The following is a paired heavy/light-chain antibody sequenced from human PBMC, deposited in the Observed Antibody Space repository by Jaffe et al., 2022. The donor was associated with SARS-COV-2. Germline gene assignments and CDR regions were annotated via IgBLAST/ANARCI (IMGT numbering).Light chain of an antibody. CDR2: AAS. V-gene: IGKV1D-8*01. Sequence: VIWMTQSPSLLSASTGDRVTISCRMSQGISSYLAWYQQKPGKAPELLIYAASTLQSGVPSRFSGSGSGTDFTLTISCLQSEDFATYYCQQYYSFPFTFGPGTKVDIK. CDR3: QQYYSFPFT. J-gene: IGKJ3*01. CDR1: QGISSY.
Heavy chain of an antibody. CDR3: ARDWKYDFWSGYYDYYYGMDV. V-gene: IGHV3-33*01. J-gene: IGHJ6*02. D-gene: IGHD3-3*01. CDR2: IWYDGSNK. Sequence: QVQLVESGGGVVQPGRSLRLSCAASGFTFSSYGMHWVRQAPGKGLEWVAVIWYDGSNKYYADSVKGRFTISRDNSKNTLYLQMNSLRAEDTAVYYCARDWKYDFWSGYYDYYYGMDVWGQGTTVTVSS. CDR1: GFTFSSYG.